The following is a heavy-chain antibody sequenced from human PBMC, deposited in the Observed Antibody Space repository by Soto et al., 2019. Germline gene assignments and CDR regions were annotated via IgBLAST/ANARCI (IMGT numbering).Heavy chain of an antibody. CDR1: GFTFSSYG. CDR2: ISDSGDST. V-gene: IGHV3-23*01. Sequence: VESLRLSCAASGFTFSSYGMSWVRQAPGKGLEWVSGISDSGDSTYYADSVKGRFTISRDNSKNTLYLQMSSLRAEDTAVYYCAKPHVTYYYYGVDVWGLGTTVTVSS. J-gene: IGHJ6*01. D-gene: IGHD3-10*01. CDR3: AKPHVTYYYYGVDV.